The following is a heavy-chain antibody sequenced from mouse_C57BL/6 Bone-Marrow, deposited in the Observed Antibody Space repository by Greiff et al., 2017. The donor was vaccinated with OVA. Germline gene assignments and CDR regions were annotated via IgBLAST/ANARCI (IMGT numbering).Heavy chain of an antibody. V-gene: IGHV1-15*01. CDR2: IDPETGGT. CDR3: TKGVYSNYSYYAMDD. Sequence: VQLQQSGAELVRPGASVTLSCKASGYTFTDYEMHWVKQTPVHGLEWIGAIDPETGGTAYNQKFKGKAILTADKSSSTAYMELRSLTSADSAVYYCTKGVYSNYSYYAMDDWGQGASVTVSS. J-gene: IGHJ4*01. CDR1: GYTFTDYE. D-gene: IGHD2-5*01.